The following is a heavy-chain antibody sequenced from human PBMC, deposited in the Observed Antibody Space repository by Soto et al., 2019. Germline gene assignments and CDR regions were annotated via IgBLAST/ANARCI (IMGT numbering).Heavy chain of an antibody. Sequence: QVQLVQSGAEVKRPGASVKVSCKFSGYNFIDYGMTWVRQAPGQGLEGMGWISGSNGATNYAQKFQGRVTLTTDTSTNTAYMELRSLRKDDTAVYYCARDSKWLIIKGNWFDSWGQGTLVTVSS. CDR1: GYNFIDYG. CDR2: ISGSNGAT. CDR3: ARDSKWLIIKGNWFDS. J-gene: IGHJ5*01. V-gene: IGHV1-18*04. D-gene: IGHD5-12*01.